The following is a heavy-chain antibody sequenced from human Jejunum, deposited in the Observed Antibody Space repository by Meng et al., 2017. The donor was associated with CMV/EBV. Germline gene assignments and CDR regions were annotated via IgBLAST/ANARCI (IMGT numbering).Heavy chain of an antibody. CDR1: CCSIRTGEY. D-gene: IGHD1-14*01. CDR2: SSYIGNT. J-gene: IGHJ5*02. Sequence: QLRSLGPCSVNASDTPSPPLAVLCCSIRTGEYLRGWIRQPPGKGLEWIGSSSYIGNTFFNPSLKTRVSISADTSKNQFSLNVNSLTAADTAVYYCARAPIRASRHNFFDPWGQGTLVTVSS. V-gene: IGHV4-39*07. CDR3: ARAPIRASRHNFFDP.